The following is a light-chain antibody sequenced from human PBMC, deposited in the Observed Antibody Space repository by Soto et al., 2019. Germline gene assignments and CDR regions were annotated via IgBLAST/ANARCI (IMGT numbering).Light chain of an antibody. CDR2: WAA. Sequence: DIVMTQSPDSLAVSLGERATINCKSSQSVLYSSNNKNYLAWYQQKPGQPPKLLIYWAATRESGVPDRFSGSGSGTDFTLTINSLQAEDSAVYYCQQYYNWPRTFGQGTRLEIK. J-gene: IGKJ5*01. V-gene: IGKV4-1*01. CDR1: QSVLYSSNNKNY. CDR3: QQYYNWPRT.